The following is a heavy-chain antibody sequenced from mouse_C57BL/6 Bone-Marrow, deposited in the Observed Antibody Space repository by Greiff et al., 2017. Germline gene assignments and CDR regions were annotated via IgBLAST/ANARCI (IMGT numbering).Heavy chain of an antibody. CDR2: IDPENGDT. V-gene: IGHV14-4*01. J-gene: IGHJ2*01. CDR1: GFNIKDDY. Sequence: QLQQSGAELVRPGASVKLSCTASGFNIKDDYMHWVKQRPEQGLEWIGWIDPENGDTEDASKFQGKATIPADTSSNTAYLQLSSLTSEDTAVYYCTTAGDYWGQGTTLTVSS. CDR3: TTAGDY.